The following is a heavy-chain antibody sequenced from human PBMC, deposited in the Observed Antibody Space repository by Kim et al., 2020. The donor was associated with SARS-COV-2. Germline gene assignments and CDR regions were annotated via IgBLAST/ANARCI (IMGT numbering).Heavy chain of an antibody. Sequence: GGSLRLSCAASGFTFSSYSMNWVRQAPGKGLEWVSSISSSSSYIYYADSVKGRFTISRDNAKNSLYLQMNSLRAEDTAVYYCAREGIGVYSGYEEEGGYWGQGTLVTVSS. CDR2: ISSSSSYI. CDR1: GFTFSSYS. V-gene: IGHV3-21*01. CDR3: AREGIGVYSGYEEEGGY. D-gene: IGHD5-12*01. J-gene: IGHJ4*02.